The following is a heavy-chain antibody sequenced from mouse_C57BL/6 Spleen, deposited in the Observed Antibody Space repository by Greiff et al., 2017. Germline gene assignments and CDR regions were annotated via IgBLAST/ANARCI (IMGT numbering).Heavy chain of an antibody. D-gene: IGHD2-2*01. CDR3: TREGYDWAWFAY. V-gene: IGHV5-9-1*02. CDR1: GFTFSSYA. Sequence: EVKLVESGEGLVKPGGSLKLSCAASGFTFSSYAMSWVRQTPEKRLEWVAYISRGGDYISYADTVKGRFTISRDNARNPLYLQRSSLKSEDTAMYYCTREGYDWAWFAYWGQGTRSLSLQ. CDR2: ISRGGDYI. J-gene: IGHJ3*01.